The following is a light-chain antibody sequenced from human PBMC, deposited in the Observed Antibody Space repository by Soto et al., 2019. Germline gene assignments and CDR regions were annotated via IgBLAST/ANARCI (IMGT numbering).Light chain of an antibody. J-gene: IGKJ1*01. V-gene: IGKV1-39*01. CDR2: GSS. CDR3: QQSYSSPWT. CDR1: LNVDNN. Sequence: DIQMTQSPSSLSASVGDRVTITVGASLNVDNNVNWYQQKPGKAPNLLIYGSSTLYGGVPSRFSGSGSGTAFTLTVSSLHPEDFAVYFCQQSYSSPWTFGLGTKVDIK.